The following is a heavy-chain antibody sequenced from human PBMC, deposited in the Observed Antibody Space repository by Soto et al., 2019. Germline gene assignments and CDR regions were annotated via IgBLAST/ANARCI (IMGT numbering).Heavy chain of an antibody. CDR3: APVLSDSSLFDY. D-gene: IGHD2-21*02. CDR2: IPYRVST. J-gene: IGHJ4*02. CDR1: GGSIISDY. V-gene: IGHV4-59*01. Sequence: PSETLSLICPVSGGSIISDYWSWIRQPPGKGLEWIGYIPYRVSTNYNLSLKSLVTISVDTSKNQFSLQLFSLTAADTAVYYCAPVLSDSSLFDYWGQGTLVTV.